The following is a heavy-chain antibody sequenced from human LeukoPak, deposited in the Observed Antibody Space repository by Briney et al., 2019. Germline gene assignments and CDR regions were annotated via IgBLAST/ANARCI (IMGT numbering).Heavy chain of an antibody. Sequence: WIRQPPGKGLEWIGSIYYSGSTYYNPSLKSRVTISVDTSKNQFSLKLSSVTAADTAVYYCARVDVGATTYFDYWGQGTLVTVSS. V-gene: IGHV4-39*07. J-gene: IGHJ4*02. CDR3: ARVDVGATTYFDY. CDR2: IYYSGST. D-gene: IGHD1-26*01.